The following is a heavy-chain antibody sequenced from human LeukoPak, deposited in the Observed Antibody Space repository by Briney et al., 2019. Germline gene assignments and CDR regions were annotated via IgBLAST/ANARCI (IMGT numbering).Heavy chain of an antibody. CDR2: INWNGGST. CDR3: AKDLGSSSWEGFDI. Sequence: PGGSLRLSCAASGFTFDDYSMSWVRQAPGKGLEWVSGINWNGGSTGYADSVKGRFTISRDNAKNSLYLQMNSLRAEDTALYYCAKDLGSSSWEGFDIWGQGTMVTVSS. D-gene: IGHD6-13*01. CDR1: GFTFDDYS. V-gene: IGHV3-20*04. J-gene: IGHJ3*02.